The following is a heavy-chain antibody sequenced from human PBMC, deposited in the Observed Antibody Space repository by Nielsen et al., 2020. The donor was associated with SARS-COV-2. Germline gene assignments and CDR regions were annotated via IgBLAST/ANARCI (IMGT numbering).Heavy chain of an antibody. Sequence: GGSLRLSCAASGFTFSSYGMHWVRQAPGKGLEWVAVIWYDGSNKYYADSVKGRFTISRDNSKNTLYLQMNSLRAEDTALYYCASLPRGSGYDYGMDVWGQGTTVTVSS. J-gene: IGHJ6*02. D-gene: IGHD2-15*01. CDR1: GFTFSSYG. CDR3: ASLPRGSGYDYGMDV. V-gene: IGHV3-33*08. CDR2: IWYDGSNK.